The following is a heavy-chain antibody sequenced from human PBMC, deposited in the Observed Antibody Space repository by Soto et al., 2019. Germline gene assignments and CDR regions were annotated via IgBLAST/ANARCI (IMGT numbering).Heavy chain of an antibody. CDR2: IYDSGSP. CDR3: ARGVGSSPPRY. Sequence: SETLSLTSTISGGSISFYYWSWIRQPPGQALEWIGYIYDSGSPYYNPSLRSRVIISADTSKNQISLKLTSATAADTAVYYCARGVGSSPPRYWGRGTLVTVSS. D-gene: IGHD1-26*01. V-gene: IGHV4-59*01. CDR1: GGSISFYY. J-gene: IGHJ4*02.